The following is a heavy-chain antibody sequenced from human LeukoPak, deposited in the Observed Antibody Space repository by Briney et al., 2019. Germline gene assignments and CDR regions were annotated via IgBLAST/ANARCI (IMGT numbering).Heavy chain of an antibody. Sequence: GGSLRLSCAASGFTFSSYAMSWVRQAPGKGLEWVAAISGSGGSTYYADSGKGRFTISRDTSKNTLYLQLTSLRAEDTAVYYCAKEEGSSSSHPEYFQHWGQGTLVTVSS. V-gene: IGHV3-23*01. CDR1: GFTFSSYA. CDR3: AKEEGSSSSHPEYFQH. D-gene: IGHD6-13*01. CDR2: ISGSGGST. J-gene: IGHJ1*01.